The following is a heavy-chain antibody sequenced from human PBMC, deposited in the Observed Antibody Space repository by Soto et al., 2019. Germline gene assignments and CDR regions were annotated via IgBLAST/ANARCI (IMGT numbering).Heavy chain of an antibody. CDR1: GFTFSSYS. CDR3: ESPRYSASSGAFDI. V-gene: IGHV3-21*01. CDR2: ISSSSSYI. J-gene: IGHJ3*02. D-gene: IGHD1-26*01. Sequence: GGSLRLSCAASGFTFSSYSMNWVRQAPGKGLEWVSSISSSSSYIYYADSVKGRFTISRDNAKNSLYLQMNSLRAEDTAVYYCESPRYSASSGAFDIWGQGTMVTVSS.